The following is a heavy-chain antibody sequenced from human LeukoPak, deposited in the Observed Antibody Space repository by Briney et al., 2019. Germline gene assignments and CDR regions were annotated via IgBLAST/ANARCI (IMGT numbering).Heavy chain of an antibody. CDR2: INPNSGGT. J-gene: IGHJ4*02. CDR3: ARGPRAAADDY. D-gene: IGHD6-13*01. CDR1: GYTFTGYY. V-gene: IGHV1-2*02. Sequence: GASVKVSCKASGYTFTGYYMHWVRQAPGQGLEWMGWINPNSGGTNYSQKFQGRVTITRDTSASTAYMELSSLRSEDTAVYYCARGPRAAADDYWGQGTLVTVSS.